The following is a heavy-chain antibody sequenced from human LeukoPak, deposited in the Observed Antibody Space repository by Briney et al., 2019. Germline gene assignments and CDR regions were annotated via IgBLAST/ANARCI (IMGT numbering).Heavy chain of an antibody. J-gene: IGHJ4*02. Sequence: GGSLRLSCAASGFTFSSYEMNWVRQAPGKGLEWVSSISTSSSYINYADSVKGRFTISRDNAKKSLHLQMNSLRAEDTAVYYCARVYQGVSLFDGIDYWGQGTLVTVSS. D-gene: IGHD3-10*01. CDR2: ISTSSSYI. V-gene: IGHV3-21*01. CDR1: GFTFSSYE. CDR3: ARVYQGVSLFDGIDY.